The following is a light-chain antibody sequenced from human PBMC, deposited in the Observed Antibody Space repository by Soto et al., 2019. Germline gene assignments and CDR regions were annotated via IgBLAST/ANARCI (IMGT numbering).Light chain of an antibody. Sequence: EIVLTQSPGSLSLSPGERATLSCRASQSVSSTFFAWYQQRPGQAPRLLMYGASSRATGIPERFSGSGSGTDFTLIISRQAAEDFAVYYCQQFDSSVTFGQGTKVEIK. CDR3: QQFDSSVT. CDR2: GAS. V-gene: IGKV3-20*01. J-gene: IGKJ1*01. CDR1: QSVSSTF.